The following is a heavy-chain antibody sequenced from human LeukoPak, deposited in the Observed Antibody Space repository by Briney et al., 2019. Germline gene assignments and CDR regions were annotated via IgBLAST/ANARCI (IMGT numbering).Heavy chain of an antibody. J-gene: IGHJ4*02. CDR3: VRWGAGMTTVTTTDY. CDR2: IRYDGSNK. V-gene: IGHV3-30*02. Sequence: GGSLRLSCAASGFTFISYGMYWVRQAPGKGLESVAFIRYDGSNKYYADSVKGRFTVSRDNSKNTLYLQMKGLRSDDTAVYYCVRWGAGMTTVTTTDYWGQGTLVTVSS. D-gene: IGHD4-17*01. CDR1: GFTFISYG.